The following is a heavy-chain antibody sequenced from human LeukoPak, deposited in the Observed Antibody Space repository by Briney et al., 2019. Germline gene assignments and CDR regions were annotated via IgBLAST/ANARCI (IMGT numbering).Heavy chain of an antibody. V-gene: IGHV3-7*01. Sequence: GSLRLSCAASGFSFISYWRSWVRQAPGKGLEWVANKKQDGSEKYYVDSVKGRFTISRDNVKNSLYLQMNSLRAEDTAVYYCARFGSGSYYYYYGMDVWGQGTTVTVSS. CDR3: ARFGSGSYYYYYGMDV. CDR2: KKQDGSEK. J-gene: IGHJ6*02. CDR1: GFSFISYW. D-gene: IGHD3-10*01.